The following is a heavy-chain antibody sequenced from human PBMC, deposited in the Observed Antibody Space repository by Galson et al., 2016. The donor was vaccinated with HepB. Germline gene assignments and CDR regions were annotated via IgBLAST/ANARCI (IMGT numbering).Heavy chain of an antibody. Sequence: SVKVSCKASNYDFSNFGVSWFRQAPGQGLEWMGWISVSSGDTKYASKFQGRVTMTTDTSTTTAYLDLGSLRPDDTAVYYCARAKRENPLSAHTYWGQGTLVTVVS. CDR2: ISVSSGDT. D-gene: IGHD1-26*01. J-gene: IGHJ4*02. CDR3: ARAKRENPLSAHTY. V-gene: IGHV1-18*01. CDR1: NYDFSNFG.